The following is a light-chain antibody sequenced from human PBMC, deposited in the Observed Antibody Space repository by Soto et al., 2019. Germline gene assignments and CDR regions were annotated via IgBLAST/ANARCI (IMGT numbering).Light chain of an antibody. CDR1: QSVSTS. V-gene: IGKV3-11*01. CDR2: DAS. J-gene: IGKJ1*01. CDR3: QVRDVWPS. Sequence: IVLTQSPVTLALSPGERAVLSCRASQSVSTSLAWYQHKPGQAPRLFIYDASKRAPGIPARFSGSWSGTDFTLTISSLEPEDIAVYYCQVRDVWPSFGQGTKVEIK.